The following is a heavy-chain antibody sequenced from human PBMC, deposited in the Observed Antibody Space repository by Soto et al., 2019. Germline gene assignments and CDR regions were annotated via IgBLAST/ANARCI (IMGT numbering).Heavy chain of an antibody. Sequence: EVQLVESGGGLVQPGRSLRLSCAASGFTFDDYAMHWVRQAPGKGLEWVSGISWNRGNIGYADSVKGRFTISRDNANHSLYRQMNSLRAEDTALYYCATLGSIDTGGMAFWGQGTTVTVSS. D-gene: IGHD2-15*01. J-gene: IGHJ6*02. CDR1: GFTFDDYA. V-gene: IGHV3-9*01. CDR2: ISWNRGNI. CDR3: ATLGSIDTGGMAF.